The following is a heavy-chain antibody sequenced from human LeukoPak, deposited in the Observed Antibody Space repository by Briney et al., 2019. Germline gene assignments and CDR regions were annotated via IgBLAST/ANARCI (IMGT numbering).Heavy chain of an antibody. V-gene: IGHV3-9*01. CDR1: GFTFDDYA. D-gene: IGHD1-1*01. CDR3: AKGPLEGY. J-gene: IGHJ4*02. CDR2: ISWNSGSI. Sequence: GRSLRLSCAASGFTFDDYAMHWVRQAPGKGLEWVSGISWNSGSIGYADSVEGRFTISRDNAKNSLYLQMNSLRAEDTALYYCAKGPLEGYWGQGTLVTVSS.